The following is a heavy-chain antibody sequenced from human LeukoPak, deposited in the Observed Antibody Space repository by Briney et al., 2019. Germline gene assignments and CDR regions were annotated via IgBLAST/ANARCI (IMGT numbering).Heavy chain of an antibody. CDR2: IIPMFGTA. D-gene: IGHD3-16*02. CDR1: GYTFTSYG. CDR3: ATTTVGLRLGTLSDWSRGTGYYYHMDV. Sequence: ASVKVSCKASGYTFTSYGISWVRQAPGQGLEWMGGIIPMFGTANYAQKLQDRVTITADESTSTAYMELSSLRSEDTAVYYCATTTVGLRLGTLSDWSRGTGYYYHMDVWGKGTTVTISS. V-gene: IGHV1-69*13. J-gene: IGHJ6*03.